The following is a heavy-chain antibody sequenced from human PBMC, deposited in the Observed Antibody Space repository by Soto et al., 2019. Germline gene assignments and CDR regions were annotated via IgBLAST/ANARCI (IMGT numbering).Heavy chain of an antibody. V-gene: IGHV4-61*03. Sequence: SETLSLTCTVSGGSVSSGSHYWSWIRQPPGKGLEWIGDIYYSGSSKYMPSLKGRITISVDTSKNHFSLKLTSVTAADTAVYYCARAVYCTTANCWDDFHYYNIDVWGQGTAVTVSS. J-gene: IGHJ6*02. CDR2: IYYSGSS. D-gene: IGHD2-2*01. CDR1: GGSVSSGSHY. CDR3: ARAVYCTTANCWDDFHYYNIDV.